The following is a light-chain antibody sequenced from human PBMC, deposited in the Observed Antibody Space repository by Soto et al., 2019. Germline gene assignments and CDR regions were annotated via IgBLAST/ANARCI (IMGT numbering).Light chain of an antibody. CDR3: QTWGPGIRV. Sequence: QLVLTQSPSASASLGASVKLTCTLSSGHSNYAISWHQQQPEKGPRFLMKVNKDGSLLKGDGIPDRFSGSTSGADRFLTISTLHSADEADYYCQTWGPGIRVFGGGTKLTVL. J-gene: IGLJ3*02. CDR1: SGHSNYA. CDR2: VNKDGSL. V-gene: IGLV4-69*01.